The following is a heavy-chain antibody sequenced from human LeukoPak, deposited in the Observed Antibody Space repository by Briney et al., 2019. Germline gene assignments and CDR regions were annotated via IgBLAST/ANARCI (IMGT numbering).Heavy chain of an antibody. CDR2: IWSDGNNK. CDR1: GFTFSTYG. V-gene: IGHV3-33*06. Sequence: GGSLRLSCAVTGFTFSTYGMHWVRQAPGKGLEWVAVIWSDGNNKFYADPVKGRFTFSRDNSRSTLSLQMNSLRAEDTAVYYCVKERGPFDAFDIWGQGTMVTVSS. CDR3: VKERGPFDAFDI. J-gene: IGHJ3*02.